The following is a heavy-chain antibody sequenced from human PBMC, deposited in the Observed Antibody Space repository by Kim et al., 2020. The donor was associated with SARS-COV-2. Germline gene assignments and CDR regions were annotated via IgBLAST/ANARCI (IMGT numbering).Heavy chain of an antibody. CDR1: GFTFGDYA. Sequence: GGSLRLSCTASGFTFGDYAMSWVRQAPGKGLEWVGFIRSKAYGGTTEYAASVKGRFTISRDDSKSIAYLQMNSLKTEDTAVYYCTRDRDYYDSSGYCDYWGQGTLVTVSS. D-gene: IGHD3-22*01. CDR3: TRDRDYYDSSGYCDY. J-gene: IGHJ4*02. V-gene: IGHV3-49*04. CDR2: IRSKAYGGTT.